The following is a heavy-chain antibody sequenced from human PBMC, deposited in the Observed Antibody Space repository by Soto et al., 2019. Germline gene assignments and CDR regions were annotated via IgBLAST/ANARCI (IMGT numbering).Heavy chain of an antibody. Sequence: SETLSLTCTVSGGSISSYYWSWIRQPPGKGLEWIGYIYYSGSTNYNPSLKSRVTISVDTSKNQFSLKLSSVTAADTAVYYCARDTRAQWLAEYYYYGMDVWGQGTTVTVSS. CDR2: IYYSGST. D-gene: IGHD6-19*01. CDR1: GGSISSYY. J-gene: IGHJ6*02. CDR3: ARDTRAQWLAEYYYYGMDV. V-gene: IGHV4-59*01.